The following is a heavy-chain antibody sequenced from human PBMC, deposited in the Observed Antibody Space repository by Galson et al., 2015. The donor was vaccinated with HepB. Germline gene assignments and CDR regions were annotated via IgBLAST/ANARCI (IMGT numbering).Heavy chain of an antibody. V-gene: IGHV3-30*03. Sequence: SLRLSCAAAGFTFSSYGMHWVRQAPGKGLEWVAVISYDGSNKYYADSEKGRFTISRDNSENTLYLQMNSLRAEDTAVYYCARDRRQWLLYYYYYGMDVWGQGTTVTVSS. D-gene: IGHD6-19*01. CDR2: ISYDGSNK. CDR1: GFTFSSYG. CDR3: ARDRRQWLLYYYYYGMDV. J-gene: IGHJ6*02.